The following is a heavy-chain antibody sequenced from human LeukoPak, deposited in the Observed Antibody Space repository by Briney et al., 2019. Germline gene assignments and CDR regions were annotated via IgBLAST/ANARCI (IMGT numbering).Heavy chain of an antibody. CDR2: ISAYNGNT. J-gene: IGHJ5*02. Sequence: GASVKVSCKASGYTFTSYGISWVRQAPGQGLEWMGWISAYNGNTNYAQKLQGRVTMTTDTSTSTAYMELSSLRSDDTAVYYCARFRQIGGVNWFDPWAQGTLVTVSS. CDR3: ARFRQIGGVNWFDP. D-gene: IGHD2-8*01. CDR1: GYTFTSYG. V-gene: IGHV1-18*01.